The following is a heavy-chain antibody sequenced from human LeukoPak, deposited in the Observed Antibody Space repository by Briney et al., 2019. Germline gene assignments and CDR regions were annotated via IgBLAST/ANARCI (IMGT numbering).Heavy chain of an antibody. CDR3: ARGYDFWSGYWSNWFDP. V-gene: IGHV3-7*04. Sequence: PGGSLRLSCAGSGFTFSSYWMSWVRQAPGKGMQWVANIKQDGSEKYYVDSVKGRFTISRDNAKNSLYLQMNSLRAEDTAVYYCARGYDFWSGYWSNWFDPWGQGTLVTVSS. CDR1: GFTFSSYW. CDR2: IKQDGSEK. J-gene: IGHJ5*02. D-gene: IGHD3-3*01.